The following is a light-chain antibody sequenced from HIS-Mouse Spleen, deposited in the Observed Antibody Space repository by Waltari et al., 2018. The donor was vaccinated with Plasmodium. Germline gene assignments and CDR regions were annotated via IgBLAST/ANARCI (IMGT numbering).Light chain of an antibody. V-gene: IGKV3-15*01. Sequence: EIVMTQSQATLSVSPGERATLSCRASQSVSSNLAWYQQKPGQAPRLLIYGASTRATGIPARFSVSGSGTEFTLTISSLQSEDFAVYYCQQYNNWSFTFGPGTKVDIK. J-gene: IGKJ3*01. CDR1: QSVSSN. CDR2: GAS. CDR3: QQYNNWSFT.